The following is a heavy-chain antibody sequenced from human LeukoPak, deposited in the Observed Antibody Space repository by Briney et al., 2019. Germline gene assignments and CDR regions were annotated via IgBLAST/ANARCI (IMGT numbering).Heavy chain of an antibody. J-gene: IGHJ6*02. V-gene: IGHV4-59*08. Sequence: PSETLSLTCTVSGGYISTYYWTWIRQPPGKGLEWIGNIYYTGSTNYNPSLKSRFTISVDTSKNQFSLKLSSVTAADTAVYYCARAGYSSSWLGYYGMDVWGQGTTVTVSS. CDR1: GGYISTYY. CDR2: IYYTGST. D-gene: IGHD6-13*01. CDR3: ARAGYSSSWLGYYGMDV.